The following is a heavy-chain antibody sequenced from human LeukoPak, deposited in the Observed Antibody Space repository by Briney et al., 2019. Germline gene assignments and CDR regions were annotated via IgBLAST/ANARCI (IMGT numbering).Heavy chain of an antibody. CDR3: ARVGLGISTHLDY. V-gene: IGHV4-39*07. Sequence: SETLSLTCTVSGHSISGSSYYWGWIRQPPGKGLEWIGSISYSGSTYYNPSLKSRVTVSVATSKNQFSLKLNSVSAADTAVYYCARVGLGISTHLDYWGQGTLVTVSP. D-gene: IGHD2-2*01. J-gene: IGHJ4*02. CDR1: GHSISGSSYY. CDR2: ISYSGST.